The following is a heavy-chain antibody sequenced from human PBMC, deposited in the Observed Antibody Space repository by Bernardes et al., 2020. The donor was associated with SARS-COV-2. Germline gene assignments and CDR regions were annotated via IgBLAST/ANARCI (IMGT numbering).Heavy chain of an antibody. Sequence: GGSLRLSCTASGFIFSRNAMHWVRQAPGKGLEWVAVISFDESNEYYADSVRGRFAISRDNSRSTLYLQMNSLRAEDTAIYWCARDREAVAGVVGYYYGMDVWGQGTTVTVSS. CDR1: GFIFSRNA. V-gene: IGHV3-30*01. J-gene: IGHJ6*02. CDR3: ARDREAVAGVVGYYYGMDV. CDR2: ISFDESNE. D-gene: IGHD6-19*01.